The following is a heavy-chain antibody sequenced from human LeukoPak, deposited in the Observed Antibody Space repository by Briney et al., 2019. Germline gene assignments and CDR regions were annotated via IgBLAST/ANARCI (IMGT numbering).Heavy chain of an antibody. CDR2: INPDSGGT. CDR3: AREVGRGFDY. Sequence: GASVKVSCKASGYTFAGYDMHWVRQAPGQGLEWMGWINPDSGGTDYAQKFQGRVTMTRDTSISTAYMEVRSLRSDDTAVYYCAREVGRGFDYWGQGTLVTVSS. CDR1: GYTFAGYD. D-gene: IGHD1-26*01. J-gene: IGHJ4*02. V-gene: IGHV1-2*02.